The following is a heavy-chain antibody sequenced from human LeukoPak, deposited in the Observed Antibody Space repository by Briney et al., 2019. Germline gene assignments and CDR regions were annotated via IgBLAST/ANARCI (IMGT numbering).Heavy chain of an antibody. V-gene: IGHV3-23*01. J-gene: IGHJ4*02. CDR2: INGSGGST. Sequence: PGGSLRLSCAASGFTFSSYAMSWVRQAPGKGLEWVSAINGSGGSTYYADSVKGRFTISRDNSKNTLYLQMNSLRAEDTAVYYCAKDDLYSGSYTYWGQGTLVTVSS. CDR1: GFTFSSYA. CDR3: AKDDLYSGSYTY. D-gene: IGHD1-26*01.